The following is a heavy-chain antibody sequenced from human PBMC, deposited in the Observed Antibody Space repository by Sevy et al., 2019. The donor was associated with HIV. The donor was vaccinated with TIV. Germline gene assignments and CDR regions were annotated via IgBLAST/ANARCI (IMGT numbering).Heavy chain of an antibody. CDR2: ISSSSSYI. Sequence: GGSLRLSCAASGFTFSSYSMNWVRQAPGKGLEWVSSISSSSSYIYHADSVKGRFTISRDNAKNSLHLQMNSLRAEDTAVYYCAREYYDILTGYSPSYDYWGQGTLVTVSS. J-gene: IGHJ4*02. CDR3: AREYYDILTGYSPSYDY. V-gene: IGHV3-21*01. CDR1: GFTFSSYS. D-gene: IGHD3-9*01.